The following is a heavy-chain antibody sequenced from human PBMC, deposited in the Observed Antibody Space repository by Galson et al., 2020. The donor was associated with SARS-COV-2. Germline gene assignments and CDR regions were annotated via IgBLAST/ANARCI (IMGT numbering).Heavy chain of an antibody. Sequence: GGSLRLSCAASGFTISSYEMNWVRQAPGKGLEWVSYISSSGSTIYYADSVKGRFTISRDNAKNSLYLQMNSLRAEDTAVFYCARDSFGSGTLDYWGQGTLVTVSS. CDR2: ISSSGSTI. J-gene: IGHJ4*02. V-gene: IGHV3-48*03. CDR1: GFTISSYE. CDR3: ARDSFGSGTLDY. D-gene: IGHD3-10*01.